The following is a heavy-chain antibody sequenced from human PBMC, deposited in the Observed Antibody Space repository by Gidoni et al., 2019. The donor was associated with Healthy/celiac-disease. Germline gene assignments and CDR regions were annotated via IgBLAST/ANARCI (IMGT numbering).Heavy chain of an antibody. Sequence: EVQLVESGGGLVQPGGSLSLSGAASGLSVSSNYMSWVRQAPGKGLEWVSVIYSGGSTYYADSVKGRFTISRDNSKNTLYLQMNSLRAEDTAVYYCARDFRGSSDAFDIWGQGTMVTVSS. V-gene: IGHV3-66*02. CDR3: ARDFRGSSDAFDI. CDR2: IYSGGST. J-gene: IGHJ3*02. CDR1: GLSVSSNY. D-gene: IGHD1-26*01.